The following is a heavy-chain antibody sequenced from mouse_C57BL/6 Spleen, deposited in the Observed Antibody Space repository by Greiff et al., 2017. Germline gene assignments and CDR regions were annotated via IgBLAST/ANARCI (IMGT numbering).Heavy chain of an antibody. CDR1: GYAFTNYL. CDR3: ARFGNWYCDV. CDR2: INPGSGGT. J-gene: IGHJ1*03. V-gene: IGHV1-54*01. Sequence: QVQLQQSGAELVRPGTSVKVSCKASGYAFTNYLIEWVKQRPGQGLEWIGVINPGSGGTNYNEKFKGKATLTADKSSSTAYMQLSSLTSEDSAVYFCARFGNWYCDVWGTGTTVTVSS. D-gene: IGHD1-1*01.